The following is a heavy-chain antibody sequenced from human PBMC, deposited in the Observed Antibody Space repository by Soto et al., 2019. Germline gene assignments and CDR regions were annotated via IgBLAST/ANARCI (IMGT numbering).Heavy chain of an antibody. CDR1: GYTSTSYY. Sequence: GASVKVSFKASGYTSTSYYMHWVRQAPGQGLEWMGIINPSGGSTSYAQKFQGRVTMTRDTSTSTVYMELSSLRSEDTAVYYCARELTRSYGYNYYYGMDVWGQGTTVTVSS. J-gene: IGHJ6*02. CDR2: INPSGGST. D-gene: IGHD5-18*01. V-gene: IGHV1-46*01. CDR3: ARELTRSYGYNYYYGMDV.